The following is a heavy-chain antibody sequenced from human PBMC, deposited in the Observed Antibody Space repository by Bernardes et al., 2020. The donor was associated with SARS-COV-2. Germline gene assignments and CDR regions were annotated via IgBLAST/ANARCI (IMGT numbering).Heavy chain of an antibody. J-gene: IGHJ6*02. CDR2: IYSGGST. Sequence: GGSLRLSCAASGFTVSSNYMSWVRKAPGKGLEWVSVIYSGGSTYYADSVKGRFTISRDNSKNTLYLQMNSLRAEDTAVYYCARERGLGEDYYGMDVWGQGTTVTVSS. D-gene: IGHD3-10*01. CDR3: ARERGLGEDYYGMDV. CDR1: GFTVSSNY. V-gene: IGHV3-66*01.